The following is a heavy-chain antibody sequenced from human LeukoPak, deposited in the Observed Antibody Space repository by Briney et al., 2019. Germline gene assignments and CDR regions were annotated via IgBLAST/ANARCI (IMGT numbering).Heavy chain of an antibody. CDR3: ARAGWFGELLYNWFDP. V-gene: IGHV4-38-2*02. CDR2: IYHSGST. J-gene: IGHJ5*02. Sequence: SETLSLTCTVSGYSISSGYYWGWIRQPPGKGLEWIGSIYHSGSTYYNPSLKSRVTISVDTSKNQFSLKLSSVTAADTAVYYCARAGWFGELLYNWFDPWGQGTLVTVSS. D-gene: IGHD3-10*01. CDR1: GYSISSGYY.